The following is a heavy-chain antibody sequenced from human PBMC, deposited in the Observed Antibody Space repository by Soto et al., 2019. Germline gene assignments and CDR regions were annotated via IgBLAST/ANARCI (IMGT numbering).Heavy chain of an antibody. D-gene: IGHD1-1*01. Sequence: QVHLVQSGAEVKKPGASVKVSCKGSGYGFTTYGITWVRQAPGQGLEWMAWISAHNGNTNYAQKLQGRVNVTRDTSTSTAYIELTSLRSDDTAVYSCARGRYGDYWGQGALVTVSS. CDR3: ARGRYGDY. V-gene: IGHV1-18*01. J-gene: IGHJ4*02. CDR1: GYGFTTYG. CDR2: ISAHNGNT.